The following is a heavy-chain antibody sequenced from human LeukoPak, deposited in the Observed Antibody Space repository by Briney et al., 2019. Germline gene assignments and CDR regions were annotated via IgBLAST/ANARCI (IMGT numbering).Heavy chain of an antibody. CDR1: GFTFSSYW. D-gene: IGHD6-19*01. Sequence: GGSLRLSCAASGFTFSSYWMSWVRQAPGKGLEWVANIKQDGSEKYYVDSVKGRFTISRDNAKNSLYLQMNSLRAEDTAVYYCARDVCQWLVTYYFDYWGQGTLVTVSS. CDR3: ARDVCQWLVTYYFDY. V-gene: IGHV3-7*01. CDR2: IKQDGSEK. J-gene: IGHJ4*02.